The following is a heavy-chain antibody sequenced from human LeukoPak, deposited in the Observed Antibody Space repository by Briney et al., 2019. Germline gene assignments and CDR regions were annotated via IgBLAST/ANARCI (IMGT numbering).Heavy chain of an antibody. Sequence: PGGSLRLSCAASGFAFSSYAMTWVRQAPGKGLEWVSDISGSGASTYYADSVKGRFTIPRDNSKNTLYLQMNSLRAEDTAVYYCAKDSGNRDNWFDPWGQGTLVTVSS. CDR3: AKDSGNRDNWFDP. J-gene: IGHJ5*02. V-gene: IGHV3-23*01. CDR1: GFAFSSYA. D-gene: IGHD1-14*01. CDR2: ISGSGAST.